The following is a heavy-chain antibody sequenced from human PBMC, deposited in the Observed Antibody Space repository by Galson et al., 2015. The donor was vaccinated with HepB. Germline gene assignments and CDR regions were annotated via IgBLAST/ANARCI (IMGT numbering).Heavy chain of an antibody. Sequence: SLRLSCAASGFTFSSYGMHWVRQAPGKGLEWVAVIWYDGSNKYYADSVKGRFTISRDNSKNTLYLQMNSLRAEDTAVYYCARDGAHIVVENWFDPWGQGTLVTVSS. CDR3: ARDGAHIVVENWFDP. CDR1: GFTFSSYG. CDR2: IWYDGSNK. J-gene: IGHJ5*02. D-gene: IGHD2-21*01. V-gene: IGHV3-33*01.